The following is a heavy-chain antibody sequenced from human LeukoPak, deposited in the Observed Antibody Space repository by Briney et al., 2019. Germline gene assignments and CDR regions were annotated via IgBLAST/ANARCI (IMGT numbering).Heavy chain of an antibody. V-gene: IGHV1-46*01. CDR3: ARDVGARAFDY. J-gene: IGHJ4*02. Sequence: GASVKVSCKASGYTFTSHYMHWVRQAPGQGLEWMGIINPSGGSTSYAQKFQGRVTMTRDTSTSTVYMELSSLRSEDTAVYYCARDVGARAFDYWGQGTLVTVSS. D-gene: IGHD1-26*01. CDR2: INPSGGST. CDR1: GYTFTSHY.